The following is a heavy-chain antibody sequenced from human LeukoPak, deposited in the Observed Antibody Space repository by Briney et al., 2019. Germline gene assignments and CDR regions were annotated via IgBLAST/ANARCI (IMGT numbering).Heavy chain of an antibody. V-gene: IGHV1-69*13. CDR3: ARVYYYDSSGFVFDY. J-gene: IGHJ4*02. CDR2: IIPIFDTA. CDR1: GGTFSNYA. D-gene: IGHD3-22*01. Sequence: SVKVSCKASGGTFSNYAISWVRQAPGQGLEWMGGIIPIFDTADYAQKFQGRLTITADESTSTAYMELSSLRAEDTAVYYCARVYYYDSSGFVFDYWGQGTLVTVSS.